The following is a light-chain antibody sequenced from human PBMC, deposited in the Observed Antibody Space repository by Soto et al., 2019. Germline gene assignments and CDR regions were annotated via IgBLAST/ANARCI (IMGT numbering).Light chain of an antibody. CDR3: CSYSRSSTLVL. CDR1: SSDVGGYNY. Sequence: QSVLTQPASVSGSPGQSITISCTGTSSDVGGYNYVSWYQQLPGKAPRLMIYEVTNRPSEVSDRFSGSKSGNTASLTISGLQAEDEADYYCCSYSRSSTLVLFGGGTQLTVL. J-gene: IGLJ2*01. CDR2: EVT. V-gene: IGLV2-14*01.